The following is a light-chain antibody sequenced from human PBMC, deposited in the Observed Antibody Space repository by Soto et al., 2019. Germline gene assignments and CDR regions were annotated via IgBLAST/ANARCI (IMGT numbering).Light chain of an antibody. CDR1: SSDIGDFDY. J-gene: IGLJ2*01. CDR2: AVS. V-gene: IGLV2-14*03. CDR3: SSYTIRSNYLL. Sequence: QSALTQPASVSGSPGQSITISCTGTSSDIGDFDYVSWYQQHPGKAPKLIIYAVSNRPSGVSDRFAGSKSGNTASLTISGLQAEDEADYHCSSYTIRSNYLLFGGGTQVTVL.